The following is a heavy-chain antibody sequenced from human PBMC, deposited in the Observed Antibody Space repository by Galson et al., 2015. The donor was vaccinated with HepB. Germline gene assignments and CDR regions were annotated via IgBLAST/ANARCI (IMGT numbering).Heavy chain of an antibody. CDR1: GYTFTSYY. V-gene: IGHV1-46*01. J-gene: IGHJ6*03. CDR2: INPSGGST. Sequence: SVKVSCKASGYTFTSYYMHWVRQAPGQGLEWMGIINPSGGSTSYAQKFQGRVTMTRDTSTSTVYMELSSLRSEDTAVYYCARDLKMATTRSYYYYYYMDVWGKGTTVTVSS. CDR3: ARDLKMATTRSYYYYYYMDV. D-gene: IGHD5-24*01.